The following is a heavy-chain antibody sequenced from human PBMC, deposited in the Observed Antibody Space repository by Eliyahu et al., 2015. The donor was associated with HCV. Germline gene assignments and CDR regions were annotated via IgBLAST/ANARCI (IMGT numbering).Heavy chain of an antibody. CDR2: ISNSGDRT. V-gene: IGHV3-23*01. Sequence: GGSLRLSCAASGFTFSSYAMSWVRQAPGKGLEWVSVISNSGDRTFYAGSVKGRFTISRDNSKNTLYLEMNSLRGEDTALYYCAKGTSSSCYSGSDYWGQGTLVTVSS. J-gene: IGHJ4*02. D-gene: IGHD2-2*01. CDR1: GFTFSSYA. CDR3: AKGTSSSCYSGSDY.